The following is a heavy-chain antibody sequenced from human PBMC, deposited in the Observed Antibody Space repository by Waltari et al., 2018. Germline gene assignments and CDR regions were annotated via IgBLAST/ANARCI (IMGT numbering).Heavy chain of an antibody. V-gene: IGHV3-74*01. Sequence: EEQLVESGGGLAQPGESLRLSCAASGFPFSRYWMDWVRQAPGKGLVWVSRISSDGSSTTYADSVKGRFTISRDNAKNTLYVQMNRLRAEDTAVYYCARVATKTYSSPVPGRPYYYGMDVWGQGTTVTVSS. CDR1: GFPFSRYW. J-gene: IGHJ6*02. D-gene: IGHD3-22*01. CDR2: ISSDGSST. CDR3: ARVATKTYSSPVPGRPYYYGMDV.